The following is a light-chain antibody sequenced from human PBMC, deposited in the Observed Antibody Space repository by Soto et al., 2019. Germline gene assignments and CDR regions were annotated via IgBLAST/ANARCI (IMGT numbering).Light chain of an antibody. CDR2: GAS. Sequence: QSADTVVRPSEERANLSCRVSQSVSSSYLAWYQHRPGQAPRLLIFGASSRATGIPDSFSGTGSGTDFTLTIFSLEPDDFAVYLSPQFTTYSIPFGQVTRLEVK. V-gene: IGKV3-20*01. CDR3: PQFTTYSIP. CDR1: QSVSSSY. J-gene: IGKJ5*01.